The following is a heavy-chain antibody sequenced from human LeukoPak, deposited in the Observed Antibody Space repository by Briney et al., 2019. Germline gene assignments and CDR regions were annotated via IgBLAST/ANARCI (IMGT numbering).Heavy chain of an antibody. Sequence: GGSLRLSCAASGFTFSSYWMHWVRQAPGKGLVWVSRINRDGSSTSYADSVKGRFTISRDNAKNTLYLQMNSLRAEDTAVYYCTRLSWCSGSSRWLYESTWGQGTLVTVSS. CDR2: INRDGSST. D-gene: IGHD2-15*01. J-gene: IGHJ5*02. CDR1: GFTFSSYW. CDR3: TRLSWCSGSSRWLYEST. V-gene: IGHV3-74*01.